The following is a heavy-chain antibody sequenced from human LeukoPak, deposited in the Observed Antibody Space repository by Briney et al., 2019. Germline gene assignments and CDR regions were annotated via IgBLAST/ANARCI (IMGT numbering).Heavy chain of an antibody. Sequence: GASVKVSCKASGYTFTSYGISWVRQAPGQGLEWMGWISAYNGNTNYAQKLQGRVTMTTDTSTSTAYMELRSLRSDDTAVYYCARDSAHLHCSGGSCYGGTFDIWGQGTMVTVSS. CDR1: GYTFTSYG. CDR3: ARDSAHLHCSGGSCYGGTFDI. CDR2: ISAYNGNT. D-gene: IGHD2-15*01. J-gene: IGHJ3*02. V-gene: IGHV1-18*01.